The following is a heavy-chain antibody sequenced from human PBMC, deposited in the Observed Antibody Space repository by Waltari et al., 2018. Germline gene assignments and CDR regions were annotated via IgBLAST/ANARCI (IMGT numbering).Heavy chain of an antibody. CDR1: GFTVSSTN. CDR3: ARARDEHTAMVFFDL. D-gene: IGHD5-18*01. V-gene: IGHV3-66*02. CDR2: MYPPGSS. Sequence: DVQLAASGGGLVQPGGSLRRSCEASGFTVSSTNMSWVRQSPGKGLEWVSVMYPPGSSYNADAVEGRFSISRDISQNTVHLQMNNLRLEDTAIYYCARARDEHTAMVFFDLWGQGTVVTVSS. J-gene: IGHJ4*02.